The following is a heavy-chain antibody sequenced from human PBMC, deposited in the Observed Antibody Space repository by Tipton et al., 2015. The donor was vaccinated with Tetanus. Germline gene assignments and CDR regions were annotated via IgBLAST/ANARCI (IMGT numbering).Heavy chain of an antibody. Sequence: AGLVKPSETLSLTCAVYGGAFSGHYWTWIRQAPGKGLEWIGEIHPSGSTNYNASLRGRVTMSVDLTRKHVFLRMTSVTAADTAVYYCARSIAAASVWPFDYWGQGTQDTVSS. D-gene: IGHD2-2*01. J-gene: IGHJ4*02. CDR3: ARSIAAASVWPFDY. CDR1: GGAFSGHY. CDR2: IHPSGST. V-gene: IGHV4-34*01.